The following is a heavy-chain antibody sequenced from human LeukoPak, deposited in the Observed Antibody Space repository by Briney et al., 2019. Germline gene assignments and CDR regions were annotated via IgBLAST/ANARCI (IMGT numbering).Heavy chain of an antibody. CDR3: ARVSGYSYGYRKYFDY. CDR1: GFTFSNAY. V-gene: IGHV3-11*04. CDR2: ISSSGSTI. Sequence: GGSLRLSCAASGFTFSNAYMNWVRQAPGKGLEWVSYISSSGSTIYYADSVKGRFTISRDNAKNSLYLQMNSLRAEDTAVYYCARVSGYSYGYRKYFDYWGQGTLVTVSS. D-gene: IGHD5-18*01. J-gene: IGHJ4*02.